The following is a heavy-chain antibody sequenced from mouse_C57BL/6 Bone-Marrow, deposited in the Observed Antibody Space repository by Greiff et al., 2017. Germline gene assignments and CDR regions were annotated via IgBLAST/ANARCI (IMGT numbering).Heavy chain of an antibody. CDR3: ARPQLGQGGFAY. V-gene: IGHV8-8*01. Sequence: QVQLKESGPGILQPSQTLSLTCSFSGFSLSTFGMGVGWIRQPSGNGLEWLAHIWWDDDKYYNPALKSRLTISKDTSKNQVFLKIANVDTADTATYYCARPQLGQGGFAYWGQGTLVTVSA. CDR1: GFSLSTFGMG. D-gene: IGHD4-1*02. CDR2: IWWDDDK. J-gene: IGHJ3*01.